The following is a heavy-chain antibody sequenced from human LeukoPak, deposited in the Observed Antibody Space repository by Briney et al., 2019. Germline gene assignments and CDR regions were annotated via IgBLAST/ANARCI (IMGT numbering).Heavy chain of an antibody. Sequence: PSETLSLTCTVSGDSFTSYHWSWIRQPPGKGLEWIGYIYYTGSTKYNPSLKSRVTISIDTSKNQFSLKLNSVTAADTAVYYCARTGYCSGGSCYGGWFDPWGQGTLVSVSS. D-gene: IGHD2-15*01. CDR3: ARTGYCSGGSCYGGWFDP. J-gene: IGHJ5*02. V-gene: IGHV4-59*01. CDR2: IYYTGST. CDR1: GDSFTSYH.